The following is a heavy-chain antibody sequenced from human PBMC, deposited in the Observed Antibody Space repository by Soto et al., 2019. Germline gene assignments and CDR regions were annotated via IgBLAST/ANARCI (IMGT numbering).Heavy chain of an antibody. CDR2: IYHSGST. V-gene: IGHV4-30-2*01. CDR3: ARGYYDSSGYYPY. CDR1: GGSISSGGYS. J-gene: IGHJ4*02. Sequence: SETLSLTCAVSGGSISSGGYSWSWIRQPPGKGLEWIGYIYHSGSTYYNPSLKSRVTISVDRSKNQFSLKLSSVTAADTAVYYCARGYYDSSGYYPYWGQGTLVTVS. D-gene: IGHD3-22*01.